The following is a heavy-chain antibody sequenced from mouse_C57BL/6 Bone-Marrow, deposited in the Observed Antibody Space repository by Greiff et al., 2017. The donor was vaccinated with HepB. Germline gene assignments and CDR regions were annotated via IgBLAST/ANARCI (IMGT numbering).Heavy chain of an antibody. CDR1: GYTFTSYW. CDR3: ARRGNYYYGSFFMDY. CDR2: IYPGSGST. Sequence: QVQLQQSGAELVKPGASVKMSCKASGYTFTSYWITWVKQRPGQGLEWIGDIYPGSGSTNYNEKFKSKATLTVDTSSSTAYMQLSSLTSEDSAVYYCARRGNYYYGSFFMDYWGQGTSVTVSS. D-gene: IGHD1-1*01. V-gene: IGHV1-55*01. J-gene: IGHJ4*01.